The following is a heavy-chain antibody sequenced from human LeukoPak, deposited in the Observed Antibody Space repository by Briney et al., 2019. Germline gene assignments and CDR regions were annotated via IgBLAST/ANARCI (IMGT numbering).Heavy chain of an antibody. J-gene: IGHJ4*02. Sequence: SETLSLTCAVYGGSFSGYYWSWIRQPPGKGLEWIGEINHSGSTNYNPSLKSRVTISVDTSKNQFSLKLSSVTAAETAVYYCASSSIMITFGGVSHYWGQGTLVTVSS. CDR3: ASSSIMITFGGVSHY. D-gene: IGHD3-16*01. CDR1: GGSFSGYY. V-gene: IGHV4-34*01. CDR2: INHSGST.